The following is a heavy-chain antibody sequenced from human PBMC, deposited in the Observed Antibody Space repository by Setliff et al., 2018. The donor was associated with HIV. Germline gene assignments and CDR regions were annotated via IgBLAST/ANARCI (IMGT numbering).Heavy chain of an antibody. CDR1: GGSFSGYY. CDR3: ARRGGGIAAHSFYYYYMDV. V-gene: IGHV4-34*01. Sequence: ETLSLTCAVYGGSFSGYYWSWIRQPPGKGLEWFGEINHSGSTSYNPSLKSRVTISVDTSKNQFSLKLSSVTAADTAVYFCARRGGGIAAHSFYYYYMDVWGKGTTVTVSS. CDR2: INHSGST. J-gene: IGHJ6*03. D-gene: IGHD6-13*01.